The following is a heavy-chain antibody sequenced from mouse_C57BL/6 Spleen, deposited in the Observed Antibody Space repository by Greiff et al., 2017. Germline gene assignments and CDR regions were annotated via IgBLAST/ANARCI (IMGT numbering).Heavy chain of an antibody. J-gene: IGHJ1*03. CDR1: GFTFSDAW. D-gene: IGHD2-3*01. CDR2: IRNKANNHAT. CDR3: TRGGYYDYWYFDV. V-gene: IGHV6-6*01. Sequence: EVMLVESGGGLVQPGGSMKLSCAASGFTFSDAWMDWVRQSPEKGLEWVAEIRNKANNHATYYAESVKGRFTISRDDSKSSVYLQMNRLRAEDTGIYYCTRGGYYDYWYFDVWGTGTTVTVSS.